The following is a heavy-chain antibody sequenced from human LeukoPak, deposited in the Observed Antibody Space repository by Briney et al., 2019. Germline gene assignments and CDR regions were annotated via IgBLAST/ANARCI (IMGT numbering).Heavy chain of an antibody. Sequence: GGSLRLSCAASGFTFSSYEMNWVRQAPGKGMEWVSYISSSGSTIYYADSEKGRCTIYRDNAKNSLYLQMNSLRAEDTAVYYCAREGVGQYCSGGSCYPYYYYGMDVWGQGTTVTVSS. V-gene: IGHV3-48*03. CDR1: GFTFSSYE. D-gene: IGHD2-15*01. CDR3: AREGVGQYCSGGSCYPYYYYGMDV. J-gene: IGHJ6*02. CDR2: ISSSGSTI.